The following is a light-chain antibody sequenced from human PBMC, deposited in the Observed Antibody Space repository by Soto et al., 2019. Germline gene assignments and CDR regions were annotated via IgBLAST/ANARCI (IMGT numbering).Light chain of an antibody. CDR1: SSDVGGYNY. V-gene: IGLV2-11*01. CDR3: CSYAGSYTFYV. Sequence: QSVLPQPRSLSGSPGQSVTISCTGTSSDVGGYNYVSWYQQHPGKAPKLMIYDVSKRPSGVPDRFSGSKSGNTASLTISGLQAEDEADYYCCSYAGSYTFYVFGTG. J-gene: IGLJ1*01. CDR2: DVS.